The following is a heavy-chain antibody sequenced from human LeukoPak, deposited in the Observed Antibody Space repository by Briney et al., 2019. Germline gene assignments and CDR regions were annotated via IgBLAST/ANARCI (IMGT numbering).Heavy chain of an antibody. CDR3: ARGGLSRTCGYD. Sequence: ASVKVSCKASGYTFTSYAMHWVRQAPGQRLEWMGWINAGNGNTKYSQKFQGRVTITRDTSATTAYMELSSLRSGDTAVYFCARGGLSRTCGYDWGQGTLVTVSA. V-gene: IGHV1-3*01. CDR1: GYTFTSYA. D-gene: IGHD6-13*01. J-gene: IGHJ4*02. CDR2: INAGNGNT.